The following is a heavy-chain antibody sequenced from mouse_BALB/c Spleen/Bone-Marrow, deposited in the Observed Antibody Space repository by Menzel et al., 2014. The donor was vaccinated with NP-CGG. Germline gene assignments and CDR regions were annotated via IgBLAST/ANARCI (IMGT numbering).Heavy chain of an antibody. Sequence: LVKTGASVKISCKASGYSFTGYYMHWVEQSHGKSLEWIGYISCYNGATSYNQKFKGKATFTVDTSSSTAYMQFNSLTSEDYAVYYCARGDGYYVDFDYWGQGTTLTVSS. CDR3: ARGDGYYVDFDY. V-gene: IGHV1S34*01. J-gene: IGHJ2*01. D-gene: IGHD2-3*01. CDR2: ISCYNGAT. CDR1: GYSFTGYY.